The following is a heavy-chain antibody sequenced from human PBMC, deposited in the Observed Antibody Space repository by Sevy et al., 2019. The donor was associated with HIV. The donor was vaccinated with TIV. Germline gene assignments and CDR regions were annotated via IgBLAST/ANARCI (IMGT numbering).Heavy chain of an antibody. D-gene: IGHD2-15*01. CDR3: ARGELYSGGGGYCSGGSCYSGLWFDP. V-gene: IGHV4-38-2*02. CDR1: GYCISSGYY. CDR2: IYHSGST. Sequence: SETLSLTCTVSGYCISSGYYWGWIRQPPGKGLEWIGSIYHSGSTYYNPSLKSRVTISVDTSKNQFSLKLSSVTAADTAVYYCARGELYSGGGGYCSGGSCYSGLWFDPWGQGPLVTVSS. J-gene: IGHJ5*02.